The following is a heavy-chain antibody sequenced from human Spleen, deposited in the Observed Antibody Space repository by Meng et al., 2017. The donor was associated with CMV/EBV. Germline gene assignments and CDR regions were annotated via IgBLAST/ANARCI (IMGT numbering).Heavy chain of an antibody. CDR3: VRGQDTTAYWYFDL. CDR1: GGSISSYY. D-gene: IGHD1-14*01. Sequence: GSLRLSCTVSGGSISSYYWSWIRQPPGKGLEWIGYIYYSGSTNYNPSLKSRVTISVDTSKNQFSLKLSSVTAADTAVYYCVRGQDTTAYWYFDLWGRGTLVTVSS. V-gene: IGHV4-59*01. J-gene: IGHJ2*01. CDR2: IYYSGST.